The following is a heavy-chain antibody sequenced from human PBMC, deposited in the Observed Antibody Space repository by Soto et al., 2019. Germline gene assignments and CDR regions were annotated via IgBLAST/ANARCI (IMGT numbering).Heavy chain of an antibody. J-gene: IGHJ5*02. CDR2: IKSKPAGGTR. CDR3: TTGFTSPPFDP. Sequence: GGSLRLSCAGSGFTFTNAWMNWVRQGPGKGLEWVARIKSKPAGGTRDYAAPVKDRFTISRDDSKNTVYLQMNSLKSEDTGIYYCTTGFTSPPFDPWGQGTLVTVSS. CDR1: GFTFTNAW. V-gene: IGHV3-15*07.